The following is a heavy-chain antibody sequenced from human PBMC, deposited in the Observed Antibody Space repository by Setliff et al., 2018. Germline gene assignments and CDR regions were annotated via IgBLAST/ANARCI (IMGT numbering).Heavy chain of an antibody. CDR2: IIGSGIST. J-gene: IGHJ4*01. Sequence: GGSLRLSCAASGFSFSSCAMSWVRQAPGKGLEWVSTIIGSGISTYYSDSVQGRFTISRDNHKNTLHLQMNSLRVEDTAIYYCAKSPHDFWSGRVFFDYWGQGMLVTVSS. V-gene: IGHV3-23*01. CDR3: AKSPHDFWSGRVFFDY. D-gene: IGHD3-3*01. CDR1: GFSFSSCA.